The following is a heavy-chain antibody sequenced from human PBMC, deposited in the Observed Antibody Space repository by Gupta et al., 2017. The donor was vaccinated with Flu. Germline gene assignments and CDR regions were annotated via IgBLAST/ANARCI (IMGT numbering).Heavy chain of an antibody. Sequence: QVQLQESGPGLVKPSETLSLTCTVSGGSISSYYWSWIRQPPGKGLEWIGYIYYSGSTNYNPSLKSRVTISVDTSKNQFSLKLSSVTAADTAVYYCARDNRGPVDYWGQGTLVTVSS. CDR1: GGSISSYY. CDR2: IYYSGST. CDR3: ARDNRGPVDY. V-gene: IGHV4-59*01. D-gene: IGHD3-16*01. J-gene: IGHJ4*02.